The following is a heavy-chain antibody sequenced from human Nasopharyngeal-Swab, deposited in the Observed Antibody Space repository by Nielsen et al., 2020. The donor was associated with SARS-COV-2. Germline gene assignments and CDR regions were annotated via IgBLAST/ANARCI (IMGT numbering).Heavy chain of an antibody. D-gene: IGHD6-6*01. CDR2: IYYSGRT. V-gene: IGHV4-31*03. CDR3: ARDRSSSPNYYYYYYGMDV. CDR1: GGSISSGGYY. J-gene: IGHJ6*02. Sequence: SETLSLTCTVSGGSISSGGYYWSWIRQHPGKGLEWIGYIYYSGRTYYNPSLKSRVTISVDTSKNQFSLKLSSVTAADTAVYYCARDRSSSPNYYYYYYGMDVWGQGTTVTVSS.